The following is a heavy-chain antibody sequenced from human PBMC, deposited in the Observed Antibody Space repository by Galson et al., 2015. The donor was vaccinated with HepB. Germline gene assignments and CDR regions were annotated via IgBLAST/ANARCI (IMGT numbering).Heavy chain of an antibody. CDR3: ARFGRNYYDSSGPHLNY. CDR2: INPSGGST. V-gene: IGHV1-46*01. CDR1: GYTFTSYY. J-gene: IGHJ4*02. Sequence: SVKVSCKASGYTFTSYYMHWVRQAPGQGLEWMGIINPSGGSTSYAQKFQGRVTMTRDTSTSTVYMELSSLRSEDTAVYYCARFGRNYYDSSGPHLNYWGQGTLVTVSS. D-gene: IGHD3-22*01.